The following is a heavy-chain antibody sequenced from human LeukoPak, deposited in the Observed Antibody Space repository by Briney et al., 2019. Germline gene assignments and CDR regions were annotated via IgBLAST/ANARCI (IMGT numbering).Heavy chain of an antibody. CDR1: GGTFSSYA. D-gene: IGHD2-2*01. CDR2: IIPIFGTA. V-gene: IGHV1-69*05. J-gene: IGHJ3*02. Sequence: GASVKVSCKASGGTFSSYAISWVRQAPGQGLEWMGGIIPIFGTANYAQKFQGRVTITTDESTSTAYMELSSLRSEDTAVYYCARDKPYQLQLGEMFAFDIWGQGTMVTVSS. CDR3: ARDKPYQLQLGEMFAFDI.